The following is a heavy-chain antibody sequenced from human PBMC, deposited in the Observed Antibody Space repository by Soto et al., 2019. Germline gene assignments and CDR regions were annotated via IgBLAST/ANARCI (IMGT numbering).Heavy chain of an antibody. CDR3: ARENSYFDY. V-gene: IGHV1-46*01. J-gene: IGHJ4*01. CDR2: IKPNGGST. CDR1: GYTFTHYY. Sequence: ASVKVSCKASGYTFTHYYIHWVRQAPGQGLEWMGMIKPNGGSTSYAQKFQGRLTMTADTSTSTAYMELRSLRSDDTAVYYCARENSYFDYWGHGTLVTVSS.